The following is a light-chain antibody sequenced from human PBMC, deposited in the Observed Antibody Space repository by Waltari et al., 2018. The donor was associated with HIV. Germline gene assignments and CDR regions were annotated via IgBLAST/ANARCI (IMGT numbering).Light chain of an antibody. CDR3: QQYGSSPYT. CDR2: GAS. J-gene: IGKJ2*01. V-gene: IGKV3-20*01. CDR1: QSVSSNY. Sequence: EIVLTQSPDTLSLSPGERAALPCRASQSVSSNYLAWYQQKPGQAPRLLIYGASSRATGIPDSFSGSGSGTDFTHTISRLEPEDFAVYYCQQYGSSPYTFGQGTKLEIK.